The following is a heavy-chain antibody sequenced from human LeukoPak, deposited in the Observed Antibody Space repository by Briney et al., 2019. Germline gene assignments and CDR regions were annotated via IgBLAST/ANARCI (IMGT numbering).Heavy chain of an antibody. V-gene: IGHV4-34*01. Sequence: PSETLSLTCAVYGGSFSGYYWSWIRQPPGKGLEWIGEINHSGSTNYNPSLTSRVTISVDTSKNQFSLKLSSVTAADTAVYYCARGVAHYDFGSGYYSNWFDPWGQGTLVTVAS. D-gene: IGHD3-3*01. J-gene: IGHJ5*02. CDR1: GGSFSGYY. CDR3: ARGVAHYDFGSGYYSNWFDP. CDR2: INHSGST.